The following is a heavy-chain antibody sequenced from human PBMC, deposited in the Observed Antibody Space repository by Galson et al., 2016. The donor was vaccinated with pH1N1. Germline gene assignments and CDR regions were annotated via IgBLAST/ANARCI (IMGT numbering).Heavy chain of an antibody. D-gene: IGHD1-26*01. CDR3: ARGNPPWVYSGWS. CDR1: GYHFSSHA. CDR2: MRPNTGQT. J-gene: IGHJ5*02. Sequence: SVKVSCTVSGYHFSSHAINWVRQAPGQGLEWMGWMRPNTGQTGSAQKFQGRVTITGDTAISTAYMELSSLRFDDTAVYYCARGNPPWVYSGWSWGQGTLVTVSS. V-gene: IGHV1-8*03.